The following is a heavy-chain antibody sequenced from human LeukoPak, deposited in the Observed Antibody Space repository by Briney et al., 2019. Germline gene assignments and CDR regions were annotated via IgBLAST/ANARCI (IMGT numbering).Heavy chain of an antibody. V-gene: IGHV1-2*04. J-gene: IGHJ4*02. CDR1: AYTFTGYY. D-gene: IGHD5-12*01. Sequence: SVTVSCMASAYTFTGYYMHWVRQPPGHGHEWMGWINPNTAGTNYAQIFPGWVTMTRDTSIRTAYMEPSRLRTDHTSVYLCARAVFASNGYDWIDDWGQGTPITVSS. CDR2: INPNTAGT. CDR3: ARAVFASNGYDWIDD.